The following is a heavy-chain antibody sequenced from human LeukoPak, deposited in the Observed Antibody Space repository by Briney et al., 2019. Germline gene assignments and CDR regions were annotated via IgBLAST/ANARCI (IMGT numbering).Heavy chain of an antibody. CDR1: GGSISSGTYY. Sequence: SETLSLTCTVSGGSISSGTYYWGWVRQPPGKGLEWIGSIYYSGSTSYSPSLKSRVTISVDTSKNQFSLKLDSVTAADTAVYYCARNASDGGTSYFDYWGQGTLVTVSS. D-gene: IGHD1-26*01. CDR3: ARNASDGGTSYFDY. J-gene: IGHJ4*02. CDR2: IYYSGST. V-gene: IGHV4-39*01.